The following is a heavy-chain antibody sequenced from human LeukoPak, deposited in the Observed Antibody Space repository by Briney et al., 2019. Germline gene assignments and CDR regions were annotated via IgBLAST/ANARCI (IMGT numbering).Heavy chain of an antibody. J-gene: IGHJ6*03. Sequence: GASVKVSCKASGYTFTSYGISWVRQAPGQGLEWMGWISAYNGNTNYAQKLQGRVTMTTDTSTSTAYMELRSLRSDGTAVYYCARVVVGARYYYYMDVWGKGTTVTVSS. CDR1: GYTFTSYG. CDR3: ARVVVGARYYYYMDV. D-gene: IGHD1-26*01. CDR2: ISAYNGNT. V-gene: IGHV1-18*01.